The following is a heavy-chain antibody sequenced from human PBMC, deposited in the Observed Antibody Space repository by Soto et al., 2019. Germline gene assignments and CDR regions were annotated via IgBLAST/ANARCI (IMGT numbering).Heavy chain of an antibody. V-gene: IGHV1-18*01. CDR1: GYAFTTYG. J-gene: IGHJ4*02. CDR2: ISAHNGNT. D-gene: IGHD1-1*01. Sequence: QVHLVQSGAEVKKPGASVKVSCQGSGYAFTTYGITWVRQAPGQGLEWMGWISAHNGNTNYAQKLQGRVTVTRDTSTSTAYMELRSLRYDVTAVYYWARGGYGDYWGQGALVTVSS. CDR3: ARGGYGDY.